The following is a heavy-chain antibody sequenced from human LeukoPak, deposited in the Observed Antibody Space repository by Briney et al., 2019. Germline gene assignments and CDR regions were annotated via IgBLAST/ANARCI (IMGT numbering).Heavy chain of an antibody. J-gene: IGHJ3*02. V-gene: IGHV1-69*05. CDR2: IIPIFGTA. CDR3: ARDVYRSGRAFDI. Sequence: ASVKVSCKASGGTFSSYAISWVRQAPGQGLEWMGGIIPIFGTANYAQKFQGRVTITTDESTSTAYMELSSLRSEDTAVYYCARDVYRSGRAFDIWGQGTMVTVSS. D-gene: IGHD6-25*01. CDR1: GGTFSSYA.